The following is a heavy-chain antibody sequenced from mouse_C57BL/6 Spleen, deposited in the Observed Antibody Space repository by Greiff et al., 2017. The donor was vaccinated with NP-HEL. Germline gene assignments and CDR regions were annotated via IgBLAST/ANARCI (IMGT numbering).Heavy chain of an antibody. V-gene: IGHV1-4*01. CDR2: INPSSGYT. CDR3: ARYGNYPYAMDY. J-gene: IGHJ4*01. Sequence: QVQLQQSGAELARPGASVKMSCKASGYTFTSYTMHWVKQRPGQGLEWIGYINPSSGYTKYNQKFKDKATLTADKSSSTAYMQLSSLTSEDSAVYYCARYGNYPYAMDYWGQGTSVTVSS. D-gene: IGHD2-1*01. CDR1: GYTFTSYT.